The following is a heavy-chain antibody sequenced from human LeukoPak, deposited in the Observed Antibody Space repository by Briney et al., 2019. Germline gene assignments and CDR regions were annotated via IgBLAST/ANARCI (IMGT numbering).Heavy chain of an antibody. CDR3: ARLGGETTRFDL. D-gene: IGHD3-16*01. CDR2: IKQDGILK. CDR1: GFTFRNYW. V-gene: IGHV3-7*01. J-gene: IGHJ5*02. Sequence: GGSLRLSCAASGFTFRNYWMSWVRQAPGRGLDWVATIKQDGILKHYVDSVKGRFTISRDNAANSLFLHMDNLRVEDTAVYYCARLGGETTRFDLWGQGALVTVSS.